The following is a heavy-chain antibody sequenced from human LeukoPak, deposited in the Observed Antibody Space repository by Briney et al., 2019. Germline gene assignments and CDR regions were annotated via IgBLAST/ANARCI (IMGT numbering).Heavy chain of an antibody. CDR1: GGSISSYY. CDR3: ARPLYSGSYYGAFDI. Sequence: SETLSLTCTVSGGSISSYYWSWIRQPAGKGLEWIGRIYTSGSTNYNPSLKSRVTMSVDTSKNQFSLELSSVTAADTAVYYCARPLYSGSYYGAFDIWGQGTMVTVSS. V-gene: IGHV4-4*07. J-gene: IGHJ3*02. D-gene: IGHD1-26*01. CDR2: IYTSGST.